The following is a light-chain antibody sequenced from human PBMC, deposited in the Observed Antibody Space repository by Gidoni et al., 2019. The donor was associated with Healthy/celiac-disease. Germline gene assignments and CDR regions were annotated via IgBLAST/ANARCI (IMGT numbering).Light chain of an antibody. Sequence: QSALTQPASVSGSPGQSITISCTGTSSDVGSYNLVSWYQQHPGKAPKLMIYEVSKRPSGVSNRFSGSKSGNTASLTISGLQAEDWSDYYCCSYAGNWVFGGGTKLTVL. CDR1: SSDVGSYNL. V-gene: IGLV2-23*02. CDR2: EVS. CDR3: CSYAGNWV. J-gene: IGLJ3*02.